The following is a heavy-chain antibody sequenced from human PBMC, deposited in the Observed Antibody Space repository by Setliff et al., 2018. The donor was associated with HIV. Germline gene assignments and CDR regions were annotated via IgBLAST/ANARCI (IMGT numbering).Heavy chain of an antibody. V-gene: IGHV1-69-2*01. CDR2: VDPKNGKT. CDR3: ATLDYYGSQTYNLALHY. CDR1: GYTFTDYY. Sequence: WASVKVSCKASGYTFTDYYMHWVQQAPGKGLEWMGRVDPKNGKTLYAENLRGRITITADTSTDTAYMELNSPRSEDTAMYYCATLDYYGSQTYNLALHYWGQGTLVTVSS. D-gene: IGHD3-10*01. J-gene: IGHJ4*02.